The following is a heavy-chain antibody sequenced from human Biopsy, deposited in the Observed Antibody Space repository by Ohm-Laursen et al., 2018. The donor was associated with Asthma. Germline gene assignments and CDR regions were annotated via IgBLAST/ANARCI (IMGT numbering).Heavy chain of an antibody. Sequence: ASLKVSCKTSGYTFNSAGITWVRQAPGQGLEWMGWISVYNGNTKVAQKLQDRVTMITDKSTSTAYMELRSLRSDDTAVYFCARAVDYSHYYGIDVWGQGTTVTVS. J-gene: IGHJ6*02. CDR3: ARAVDYSHYYGIDV. D-gene: IGHD3-10*01. CDR2: ISVYNGNT. V-gene: IGHV1-18*01. CDR1: GYTFNSAG.